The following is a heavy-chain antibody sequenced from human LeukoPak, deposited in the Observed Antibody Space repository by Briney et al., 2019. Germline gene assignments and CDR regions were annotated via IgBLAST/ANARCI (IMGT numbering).Heavy chain of an antibody. Sequence: GASVKVSCKASGYTFTYRYLHWVRQAPGQALEWMGWITPFNGNTNYAQKFQDRVTITRDRSMSTAYMELSSLRSEDTAMYYCATHKGDSSGWYYFDYWGQGTLVTVSS. CDR1: GYTFTYRY. D-gene: IGHD6-19*01. CDR2: ITPFNGNT. CDR3: ATHKGDSSGWYYFDY. J-gene: IGHJ4*02. V-gene: IGHV1-45*02.